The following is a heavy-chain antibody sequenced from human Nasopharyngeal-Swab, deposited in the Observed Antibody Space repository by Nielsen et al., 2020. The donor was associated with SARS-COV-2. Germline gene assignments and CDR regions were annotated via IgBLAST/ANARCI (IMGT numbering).Heavy chain of an antibody. Sequence: SCAASGFTFSSYGMHWVRQAPGKGLEWVAVIWYDGSNKYYADSVKGRFTISRDNSKDTLYLQMNSLRAEDTAVYYCARESTPHCSSTSCLPDYWGQGTLVTVSS. CDR3: ARESTPHCSSTSCLPDY. CDR2: IWYDGSNK. V-gene: IGHV3-33*01. J-gene: IGHJ4*02. CDR1: GFTFSSYG. D-gene: IGHD2-2*01.